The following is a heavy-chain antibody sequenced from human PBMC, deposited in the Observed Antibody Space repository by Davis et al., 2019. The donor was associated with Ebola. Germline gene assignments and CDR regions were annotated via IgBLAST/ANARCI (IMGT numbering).Heavy chain of an antibody. D-gene: IGHD3-3*01. CDR3: AKERSRSPTYGMDV. V-gene: IGHV3-30*18. CDR1: GFSFSNYG. CDR2: ISHDGNNK. Sequence: GESLKISCAASGFSFSNYGMHWVRQAPGKGLEWVAVISHDGNNKYYEDSVKGRFTISRDNAKNSLYLQMNSLRAEDTAVYYCAKERSRSPTYGMDVWGQGTTVTVSS. J-gene: IGHJ6*02.